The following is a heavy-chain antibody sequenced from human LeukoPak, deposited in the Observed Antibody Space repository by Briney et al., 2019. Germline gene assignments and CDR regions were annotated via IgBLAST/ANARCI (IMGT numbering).Heavy chain of an antibody. J-gene: IGHJ6*03. CDR1: GFTFSNYY. CDR2: ISPDSTDN. D-gene: IGHD3-22*01. Sequence: PGGSLRLSCAASGFTFSNYYMAWARQPPGKGLEWVASISPDSTDNVYVDSVKGRFTISRDNAKSSLYLHMSSLRAEDTAVYYCARGANYYDSSGYYFHYYYYMDVWGKGTTVTVSS. CDR3: ARGANYYDSSGYYFHYYYYMDV. V-gene: IGHV3-7*01.